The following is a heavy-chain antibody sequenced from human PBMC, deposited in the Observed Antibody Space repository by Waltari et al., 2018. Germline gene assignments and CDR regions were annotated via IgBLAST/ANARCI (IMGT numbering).Heavy chain of an antibody. CDR2: ISGSGDST. J-gene: IGHJ4*02. CDR1: GFTFTNFA. V-gene: IGHV3-23*01. CDR3: AKSLSRAVTNAYDY. D-gene: IGHD2-8*01. Sequence: EVQLLESGGGLVQTGGSLRLSCAASGFTFTNFAMTWVRQAPGKGLDWVSGISGSGDSTYYADSVKGRFTVSTDNSKNTLYLQMNSLTADDTAVYYCAKSLSRAVTNAYDYWGQGTLVSVSS.